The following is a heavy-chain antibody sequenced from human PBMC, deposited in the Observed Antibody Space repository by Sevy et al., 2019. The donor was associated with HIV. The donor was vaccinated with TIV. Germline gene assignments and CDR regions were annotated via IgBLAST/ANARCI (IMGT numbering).Heavy chain of an antibody. V-gene: IGHV3-7*01. CDR3: ARDLFSGSYYENY. CDR1: GFTLSNYW. J-gene: IGHJ4*02. Sequence: GGSLRLSCAVSGFTLSNYWMSWVRLAPAKGLEWVANIDQDGSDRDYVDSVKGRFTISRDNAKNSLYLQMNSLRAEDTAVYYCARDLFSGSYYENYWGQGTLVTVSS. CDR2: IDQDGSDR. D-gene: IGHD1-26*01.